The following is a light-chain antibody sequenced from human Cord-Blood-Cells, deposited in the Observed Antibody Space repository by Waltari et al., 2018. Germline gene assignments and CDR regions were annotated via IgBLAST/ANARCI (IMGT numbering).Light chain of an antibody. J-gene: IGLJ1*01. CDR3: SSYTSSSTYV. CDR2: DVS. CDR1: SSDVGGYNY. Sequence: QSALTQPASVSGSPGQSITISCTGTSSDVGGYNYVSWYQQHPGKAPKLMIYDVSKRPSGVSIRFSGSKSGTTTSLTISGLQAEDEADYYCSSYTSSSTYVFGTGTKVTVL. V-gene: IGLV2-14*01.